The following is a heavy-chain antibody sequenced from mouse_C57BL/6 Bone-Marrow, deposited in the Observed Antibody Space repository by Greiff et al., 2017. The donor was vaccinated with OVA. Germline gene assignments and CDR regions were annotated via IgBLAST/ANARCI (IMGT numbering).Heavy chain of an antibody. D-gene: IGHD2-3*01. CDR2: ISSGGSYT. Sequence: EVQLVESGGDLVKPGGSLKLSCAASGFTFSSYGMSWVRQTPDKRLEWVATISSGGSYTYYPDSVKGRFTISRDNAKNTLYLQMSSLKSEDTAMYYGARRNGYYAFAYWGQGTLVTVSA. V-gene: IGHV5-6*01. CDR3: ARRNGYYAFAY. J-gene: IGHJ3*01. CDR1: GFTFSSYG.